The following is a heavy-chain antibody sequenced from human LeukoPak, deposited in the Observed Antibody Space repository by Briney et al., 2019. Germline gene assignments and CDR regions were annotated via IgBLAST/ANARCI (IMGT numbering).Heavy chain of an antibody. V-gene: IGHV4-59*01. CDR3: ARGSSPVEPFDY. D-gene: IGHD3-10*01. Sequence: SETLSLTCTVSGGSISSYYWSWIRQPPGKGLEWIGYIYYSGSTNYNPSLKSRVTISVDTSKNQFSLKLSSVTAADTAVYYCARGSSPVEPFDYWGQGTLVTVSS. J-gene: IGHJ4*02. CDR2: IYYSGST. CDR1: GGSISSYY.